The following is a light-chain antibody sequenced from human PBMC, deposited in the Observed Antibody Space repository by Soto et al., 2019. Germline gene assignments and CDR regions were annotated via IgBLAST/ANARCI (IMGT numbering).Light chain of an antibody. V-gene: IGKV1-27*01. J-gene: IGKJ3*01. CDR2: AAS. CDR3: QKYTRAPFT. Sequence: DIQMTQSPSSLSASVGDRVTVTCRASQGIDTYLAWYQQKPGQVPKLLIYAASTLQSGVPSLFSGSGSGTDFTLTISSLQPEDVATYFCQKYTRAPFTFGPGIKVDIK. CDR1: QGIDTY.